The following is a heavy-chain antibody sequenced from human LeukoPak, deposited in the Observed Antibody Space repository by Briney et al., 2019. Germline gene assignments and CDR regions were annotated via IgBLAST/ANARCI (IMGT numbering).Heavy chain of an antibody. J-gene: IGHJ4*02. V-gene: IGHV3-49*01. CDR3: TRGSDTIFGVARDGFDS. CDR1: GFTFDDYA. Sequence: GGSLRLSCAASGFTFDDYAMSWFRQAPGKGLEWVGFIKGKPYGETTEYTASVQGRFTISRDDSESTTYLQLNSLKTEDTAVYYCTRGSDTIFGVARDGFDSWGQGTLVTVSS. CDR2: IKGKPYGETT. D-gene: IGHD3-3*01.